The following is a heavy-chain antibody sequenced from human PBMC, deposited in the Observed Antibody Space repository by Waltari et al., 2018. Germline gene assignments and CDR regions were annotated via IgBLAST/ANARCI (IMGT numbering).Heavy chain of an antibody. CDR3: AKDPDGYNPSTD. CDR2: IQEYGSEK. D-gene: IGHD5-12*01. V-gene: IGHV3-7*03. J-gene: IGHJ4*02. Sequence: EVQLVESGGGLVQPGGSLRLSCAASGFTFGSYWMSWVRQAPGEGLEWVANIQEYGSEKNYVDSVKGRFTIARDNAKNSLYLQMNSRGAEDTAVDYCAKDPDGYNPSTDWGQGTLVTVSS. CDR1: GFTFGSYW.